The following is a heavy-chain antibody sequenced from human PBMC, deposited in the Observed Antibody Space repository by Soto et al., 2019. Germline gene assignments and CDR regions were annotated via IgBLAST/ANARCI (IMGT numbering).Heavy chain of an antibody. CDR3: ARAVLDYYHRSGYGFDY. V-gene: IGHV1-2*04. Sequence: ASVKVSCKASGYNFIDYYIQWVRQAPGQGLEWMGWINPNSGGTYYAQKFQDWVTMTRDTSLNTVYMELSSLKSDDTAVYYCARAVLDYYHRSGYGFDYWGQGTLVTVSS. CDR1: GYNFIDYY. J-gene: IGHJ4*02. D-gene: IGHD3-22*01. CDR2: INPNSGGT.